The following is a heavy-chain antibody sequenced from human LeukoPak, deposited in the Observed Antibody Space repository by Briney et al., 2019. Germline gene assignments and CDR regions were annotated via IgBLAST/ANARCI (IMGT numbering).Heavy chain of an antibody. D-gene: IGHD4-17*01. J-gene: IGHJ4*02. V-gene: IGHV3-23*01. CDR3: AKEYIYGDYGY. CDR2: ISGSGGST. CDR1: GFTFNTYA. Sequence: GGSLRLSCTASGFTFNTYAMSWVRRASGKGLEWVSAISGSGGSTYYADSVKGRFTISRDNSKNTLYLQMNSLRAEDTAVYYCAKEYIYGDYGYWGQGTLVTVSS.